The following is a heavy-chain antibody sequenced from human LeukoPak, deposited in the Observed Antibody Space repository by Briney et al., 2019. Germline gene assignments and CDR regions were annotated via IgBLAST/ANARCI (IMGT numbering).Heavy chain of an antibody. CDR1: GFTFSNFW. CDR2: IKQDETEK. CDR3: AKGSAQWELYDY. V-gene: IGHV3-7*03. D-gene: IGHD4-23*01. Sequence: GGSLRLSCTASGFTFSNFWMGWVRQAPGKGLEWVANIKQDETEKFYVGSVKGRFTISRDNSKNTLYLQMNSLRAEDTAVYYCAKGSAQWELYDYWGQGTLVTVSS. J-gene: IGHJ4*02.